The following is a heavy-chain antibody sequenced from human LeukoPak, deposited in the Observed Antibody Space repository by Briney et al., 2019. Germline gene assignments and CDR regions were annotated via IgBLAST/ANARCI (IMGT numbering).Heavy chain of an antibody. V-gene: IGHV1-2*02. Sequence: WASVKVSCKASGYTFTGYYMHWVRQAPGHGLEWMGWINPNSGGTNYAQKFQGRVTMTRDTSISTAYMELSSLRSEDTAVYYCATWTGSSGWYFDYWGQGTLVTVSS. J-gene: IGHJ4*02. CDR1: GYTFTGYY. D-gene: IGHD6-19*01. CDR3: ATWTGSSGWYFDY. CDR2: INPNSGGT.